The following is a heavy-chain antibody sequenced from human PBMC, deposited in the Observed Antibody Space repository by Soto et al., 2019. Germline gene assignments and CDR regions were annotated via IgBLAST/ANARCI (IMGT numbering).Heavy chain of an antibody. CDR3: ARNGSYYDFWSGYYFGGGMDV. V-gene: IGHV4-34*01. CDR1: GGSFSGYY. CDR2: VNHSGST. Sequence: SETLSLTCAVYGGSFSGYYWSWIRQPPGKGLEWIGEVNHSGSTNYNPSLKSRVTISVDTSKNQFSLKLSSVTAADTAVYYCARNGSYYDFWSGYYFGGGMDVWGQGTTVTVSS. D-gene: IGHD3-3*01. J-gene: IGHJ6*02.